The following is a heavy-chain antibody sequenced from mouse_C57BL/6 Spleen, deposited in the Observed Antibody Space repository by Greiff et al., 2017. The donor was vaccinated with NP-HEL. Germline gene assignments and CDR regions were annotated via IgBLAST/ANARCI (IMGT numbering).Heavy chain of an antibody. CDR1: GYAFSSSW. CDR3: ARRGAGKYFDY. V-gene: IGHV1-82*01. D-gene: IGHD3-3*01. J-gene: IGHJ2*01. Sequence: QVQLQQSGPELVKPGASVKISCKASGYAFSSSWMNWVKQRPGKGLEWIGRIYPGDGDTNYNGKFKGKATLTADKSSSTAYMQLSSLTSEDSAVYFCARRGAGKYFDYWGQGTTLTVSS. CDR2: IYPGDGDT.